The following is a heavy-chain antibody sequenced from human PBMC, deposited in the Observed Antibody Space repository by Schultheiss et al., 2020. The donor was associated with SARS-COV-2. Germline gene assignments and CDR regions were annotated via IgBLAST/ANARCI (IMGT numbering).Heavy chain of an antibody. CDR2: IYTSGST. J-gene: IGHJ6*02. CDR3: ARAPAGFRGMDV. CDR1: GGSFSGYY. Sequence: SETLSLTCAVYGGSFSGYYWSWIRQPPGKGLEWIGRIYTSGSTNYNPSLKSRVTMSVDTSKNQFSLKLSSVTAADTAVYYCARAPAGFRGMDVWGQGTTVTVSS. D-gene: IGHD3-10*01. V-gene: IGHV4-59*10.